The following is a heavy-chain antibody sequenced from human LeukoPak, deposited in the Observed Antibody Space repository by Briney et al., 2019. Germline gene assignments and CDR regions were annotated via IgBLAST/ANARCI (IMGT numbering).Heavy chain of an antibody. Sequence: SETLSLTCTVSGYSISSGYYWGWIRQPPGKGLEWIGSIYHSGSTYYNPSLKSRVTISVDTSKNQFSLKLSSVTAADTAVYYCAREGVSSSWYDYWGQGTLVTVSS. CDR2: IYHSGST. CDR3: AREGVSSSWYDY. D-gene: IGHD6-13*01. CDR1: GYSISSGYY. V-gene: IGHV4-38-2*02. J-gene: IGHJ4*02.